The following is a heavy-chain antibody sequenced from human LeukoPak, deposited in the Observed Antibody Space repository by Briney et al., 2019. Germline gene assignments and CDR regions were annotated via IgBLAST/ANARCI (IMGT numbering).Heavy chain of an antibody. J-gene: IGHJ3*02. D-gene: IGHD5-12*01. CDR2: INQDGRDT. V-gene: IGHV3-7*01. CDR3: ARVDGRGATDDAFDI. CDR1: GFTITRYW. Sequence: PGVSLRLSCAASGFTITRYWMSWVRQAPGKGLEWVANINQDGRDTYYVDSVRGRFTVSRDNAKNSVYLQMDSLRAEDTAVYYCARVDGRGATDDAFDIWGQGTTATVSS.